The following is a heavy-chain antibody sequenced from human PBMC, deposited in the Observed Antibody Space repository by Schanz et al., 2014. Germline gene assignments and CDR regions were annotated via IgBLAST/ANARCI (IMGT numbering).Heavy chain of an antibody. V-gene: IGHV3-66*01. J-gene: IGHJ4*02. Sequence: EVQLVESGGGLVQPGGSLSLSCAASGFSISDHTMRWDRQAPGKGLEPVSVTYLGGNTDYADSVKGRFTISRDDSKNTLHLQMNSLRSEDTAIYFCARDQASTHWGQGTPVTVSS. CDR3: ARDQASTH. CDR2: TYLGGNT. CDR1: GFSISDHT.